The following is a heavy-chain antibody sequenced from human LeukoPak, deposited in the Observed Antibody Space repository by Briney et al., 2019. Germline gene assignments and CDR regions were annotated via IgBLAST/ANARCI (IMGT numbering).Heavy chain of an antibody. Sequence: PGRSLRLSCAVSGFTFSSYGMHRVRQAPGKGLEWVAVISYDGSNKYYADSVKGRFTISRDNSKNTLYLQMNSLRAEDTAVYYCAKDAADYYGMDVWGQGTTVTVSS. CDR1: GFTFSSYG. CDR2: ISYDGSNK. V-gene: IGHV3-30*18. J-gene: IGHJ6*02. CDR3: AKDAADYYGMDV. D-gene: IGHD6-25*01.